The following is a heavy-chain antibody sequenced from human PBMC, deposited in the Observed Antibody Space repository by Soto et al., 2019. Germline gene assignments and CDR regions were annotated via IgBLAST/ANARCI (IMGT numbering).Heavy chain of an antibody. CDR2: IFSNDEK. CDR3: ARIRQVAARRRPHFDY. D-gene: IGHD6-6*01. J-gene: IGHJ4*02. Sequence: SGPTLVNPTETLTLTCTVSGFSLSNARMGVSWIRQPPGKALEWLAHIFSNDEKSYSTSLKSRLTISKDTSKSQVVLTMTNMDPVDTSTYYCARIRQVAARRRPHFDYWGQGTLVTVSS. CDR1: GFSLSNARMG. V-gene: IGHV2-26*01.